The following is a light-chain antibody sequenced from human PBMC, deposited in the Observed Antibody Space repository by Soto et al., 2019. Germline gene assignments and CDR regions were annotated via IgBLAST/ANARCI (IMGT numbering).Light chain of an antibody. Sequence: EIVLTQSPGTLSLSPGKIATLSCRASQSVSSNLAWYQQKPGQAPRLLIYGASTRATGIPARFSGSGSGTEFTLTISSLQSEDFAVYYCQQYNNWPSITFGQGTRLEIK. CDR3: QQYNNWPSIT. J-gene: IGKJ5*01. CDR2: GAS. CDR1: QSVSSN. V-gene: IGKV3-15*01.